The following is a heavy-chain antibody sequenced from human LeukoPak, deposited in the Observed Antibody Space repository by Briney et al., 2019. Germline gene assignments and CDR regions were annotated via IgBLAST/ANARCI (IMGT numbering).Heavy chain of an antibody. Sequence: GSLRLSCAASGFIFSSYSMNWVRQAPGRGLEWVSSISSSSSYIYYADSVKGRFTISRDNAKNSLYLQMNSLRAEDTAVYYCARDVRGGSSQRFDYWGQGTLVTVSS. CDR3: ARDVRGGSSQRFDY. CDR2: ISSSSSYI. V-gene: IGHV3-21*01. J-gene: IGHJ4*02. D-gene: IGHD1-26*01. CDR1: GFIFSSYS.